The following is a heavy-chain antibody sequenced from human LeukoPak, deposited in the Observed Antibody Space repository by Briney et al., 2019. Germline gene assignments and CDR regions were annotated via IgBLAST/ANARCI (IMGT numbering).Heavy chain of an antibody. Sequence: SETLSLTCTVSGGSISSGSYYWSCLRQPPGKGLEWLGYIYHTGSTSYNPSLKSRVTISLDTSKNQFSLKLSSVSAADTAVYYCARLTWDTTMVRYYFDFWGQGTLVTVSS. CDR2: IYHTGST. CDR1: GGSISSGSYY. D-gene: IGHD5-18*01. V-gene: IGHV4-61*01. CDR3: ARLTWDTTMVRYYFDF. J-gene: IGHJ4*02.